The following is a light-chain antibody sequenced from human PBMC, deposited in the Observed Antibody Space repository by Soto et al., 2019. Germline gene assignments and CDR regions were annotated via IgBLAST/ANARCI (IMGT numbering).Light chain of an antibody. V-gene: IGKV3-15*01. Sequence: EIGMTQSPATLSVSPGERATLSCRASQSVSSDLAWYHQKPCQAPRLLIYGASTRATGIPARFSGSGSGTEFTLTISSLQSEDFAVYYCQQYNNWTLWTFGRGTKVDIK. J-gene: IGKJ1*01. CDR3: QQYNNWTLWT. CDR2: GAS. CDR1: QSVSSD.